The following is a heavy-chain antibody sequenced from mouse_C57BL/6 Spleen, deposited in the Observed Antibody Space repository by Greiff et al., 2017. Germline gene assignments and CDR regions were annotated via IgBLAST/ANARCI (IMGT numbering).Heavy chain of an antibody. J-gene: IGHJ1*03. V-gene: IGHV1-64*01. Sequence: QVQLQQPGAELVKPGASVKLSCKASGYTFTSYWMHWVKQRPGQGLEWIGMIHPNSGSTNYNEKFKSKATLTVDKSSSTAYMQLSSLTSEDSAVYYCARGLLWYHWYFDVWGTGTTVTVSS. D-gene: IGHD2-1*01. CDR3: ARGLLWYHWYFDV. CDR1: GYTFTSYW. CDR2: IHPNSGST.